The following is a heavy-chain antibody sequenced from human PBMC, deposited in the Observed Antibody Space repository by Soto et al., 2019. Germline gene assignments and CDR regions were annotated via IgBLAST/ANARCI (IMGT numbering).Heavy chain of an antibody. J-gene: IGHJ5*02. CDR2: TIPIFGTA. D-gene: IGHD6-19*01. Sequence: QVQLVQSGAEVKKPGSSVKVSCEVSGGAFSSHPINWVRQAPGQGLEWMGGTIPIFGTANYAQNLQGRVTIFADEVTNTAYMDMSSLRSDDTAVYYWARSMGDYASGLYAWGQGTLVTFAS. V-gene: IGHV1-69*01. CDR3: ARSMGDYASGLYA. CDR1: GGAFSSHP.